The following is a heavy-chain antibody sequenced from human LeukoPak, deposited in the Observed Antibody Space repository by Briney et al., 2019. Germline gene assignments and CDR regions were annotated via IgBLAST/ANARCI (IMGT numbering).Heavy chain of an antibody. D-gene: IGHD4-17*01. V-gene: IGHV3-11*04. CDR2: ISNSGTI. J-gene: IGHJ4*02. CDR1: GFTLSDYY. CDR3: ARSYGDYDFRANY. Sequence: GRSLRPSCAASGFTLSDYYTSSIRQAPGNGLQWLSHISNSGTIYYADSVKGRFTIPRDNAKNSLYLQMNSLRAEDTAVYYCARSYGDYDFRANYWGQGTLVTVSS.